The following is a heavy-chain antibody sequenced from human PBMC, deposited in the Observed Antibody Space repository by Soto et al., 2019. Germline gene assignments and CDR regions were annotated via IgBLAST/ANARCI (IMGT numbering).Heavy chain of an antibody. V-gene: IGHV1-69*13. Sequence: ASVKVSCKASGGTFSSYAISWVRQAPGQGLEWMGGIIPIFGTANYAQKFQGRVTITADESTITAYMELSSLRSEDTAVYYCARGPTYDDVWSGYYDYWGQGTLVTVSS. CDR3: ARGPTYDDVWSGYYDY. J-gene: IGHJ4*02. CDR1: GGTFSSYA. D-gene: IGHD3-3*01. CDR2: IIPIFGTA.